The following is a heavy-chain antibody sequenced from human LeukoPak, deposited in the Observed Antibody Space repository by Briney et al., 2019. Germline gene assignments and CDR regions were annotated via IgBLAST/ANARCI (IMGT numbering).Heavy chain of an antibody. CDR1: GFTFSDYY. D-gene: IGHD2-2*01. CDR2: ISSSGSTM. V-gene: IGHV3-11*04. J-gene: IGHJ4*02. Sequence: GGSLRLSCAASGFTFSDYYMSWIRQAPGKGLEWVSYISSSGSTMYYADSVKGRFTISRDNAKNSLYLQMNSLRAEDTAVYYCASIVVVPAAQPVDYWGQGTLVTVSS. CDR3: ASIVVVPAAQPVDY.